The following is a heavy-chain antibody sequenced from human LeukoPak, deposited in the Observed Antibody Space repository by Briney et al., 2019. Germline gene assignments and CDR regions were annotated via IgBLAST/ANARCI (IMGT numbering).Heavy chain of an antibody. CDR3: ASCGGDCGAFDI. V-gene: IGHV4-59*01. CDR2: IYYSGST. CDR1: GGSISDYY. Sequence: SETLSLTCTVSGGSISDYYWSWIRQPPGKGLEWIGYIYYSGSTNYNPSLKSRVTISVDTSKNQFSLKLSSVTAADTAVYYCASCGGDCGAFDIWGQGTMVTVSS. J-gene: IGHJ3*02. D-gene: IGHD2-21*02.